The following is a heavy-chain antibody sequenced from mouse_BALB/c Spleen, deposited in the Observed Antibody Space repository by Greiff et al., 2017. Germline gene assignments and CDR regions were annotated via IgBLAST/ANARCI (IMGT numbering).Heavy chain of an antibody. CDR1: GFSLTSYG. J-gene: IGHJ2*01. CDR2: IWAGGST. D-gene: IGHD3-2*01. V-gene: IGHV2-9*02. CDR3: AREGGTARATRYFDY. Sequence: VKLVESGPGLVAPSQSLSITCTVSGFSLTSYGVHWVRQPPGKGLEWLGVIWAGGSTNYNSALMSRLSISKDNSKSQVFLKMNSLQTDDTAMYYCAREGGTARATRYFDYWGQGTTLTVSS.